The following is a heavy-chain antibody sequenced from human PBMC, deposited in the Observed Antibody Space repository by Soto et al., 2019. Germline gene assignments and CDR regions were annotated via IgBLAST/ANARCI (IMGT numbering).Heavy chain of an antibody. V-gene: IGHV4-59*01. J-gene: IGHJ4*02. CDR3: ARVGEAAARVNFDY. D-gene: IGHD6-13*01. CDR2: IYYSGST. CDR1: GGSISSYY. Sequence: SETLSLTCTVSGGSISSYYWSWIRQPPGKGLEWIGYIYYSGSTNYNPSLKSRVTISVDTSKNQFSLKLSSVTAADTAVYYCARVGEAAARVNFDYWGQGTLVTVSS.